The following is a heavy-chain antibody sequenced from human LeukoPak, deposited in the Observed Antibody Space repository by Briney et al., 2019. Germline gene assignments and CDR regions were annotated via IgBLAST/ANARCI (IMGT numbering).Heavy chain of an antibody. V-gene: IGHV2-5*02. CDR3: AYRRKWNFFAY. Sequence: SGPTLVNPTQTLTLTCTFSEFSLTTSGVGVGWIRQPPGKALEWLAVIYWDDDKRYSPSLESRLTITKDISKNQVVLMITNVDPLDTATYFCAYRRKWNFFAYWGQGALVTVSS. CDR2: IYWDDDK. D-gene: IGHD1-26*01. CDR1: EFSLTTSGVG. J-gene: IGHJ4*02.